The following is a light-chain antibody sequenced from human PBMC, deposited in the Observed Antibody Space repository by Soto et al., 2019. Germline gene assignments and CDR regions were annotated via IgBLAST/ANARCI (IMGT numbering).Light chain of an antibody. CDR3: QQYNSYSGT. CDR1: QSISSW. V-gene: IGKV1-5*01. Sequence: DIQMTQSPSTLSASVGDRVTITCRASQSISSWLAWYQEKRGKAPKLLIYDASSLESGVPSRFSGSGSGTEFAVTISSLQPDDFATYYCQQYNSYSGTFGQGTKVDI. J-gene: IGKJ1*01. CDR2: DAS.